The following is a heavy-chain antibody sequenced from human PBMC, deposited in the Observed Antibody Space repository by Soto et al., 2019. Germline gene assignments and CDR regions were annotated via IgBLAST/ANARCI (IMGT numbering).Heavy chain of an antibody. D-gene: IGHD6-19*01. CDR3: ASVVAYSSGSYYFDY. CDR1: GFTFSSYW. V-gene: IGHV3-7*03. CDR2: IKQDGSEK. J-gene: IGHJ4*02. Sequence: PGWYLRLSYAASGFTFSSYWMSWVRQAPGKELEWVANIKQDGSEKYYVDSVKGRFTISRDNAKNSLYLQMNSLRAEDTAVYYCASVVAYSSGSYYFDYWGQGTLVTVSA.